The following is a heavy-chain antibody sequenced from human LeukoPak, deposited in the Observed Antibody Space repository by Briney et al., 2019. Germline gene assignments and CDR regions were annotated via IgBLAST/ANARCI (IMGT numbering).Heavy chain of an antibody. V-gene: IGHV3-30-3*01. D-gene: IGHD3-16*02. CDR1: GFTFSSYA. Sequence: GGSLRLSCAASGFTFSSYAMHWVRQAPGKGLEWVAVISYDGSNKYYADSVKGRFTISRDNSKNTLYLQMNSLRAEDTAVYYCARSRDDYVWGSYRLGPSYQDYWGQGTLVTVSS. CDR2: ISYDGSNK. J-gene: IGHJ4*02. CDR3: ARSRDDYVWGSYRLGPSYQDY.